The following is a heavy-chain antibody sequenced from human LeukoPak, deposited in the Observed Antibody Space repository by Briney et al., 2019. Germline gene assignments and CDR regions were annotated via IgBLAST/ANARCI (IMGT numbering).Heavy chain of an antibody. CDR2: IYDSGSA. D-gene: IGHD3-3*01. J-gene: IGHJ6*03. CDR1: GVSINSHY. Sequence: SETLSLTCTVSGVSINSHYWNWIRQPPGKGLEWIGFIYDSGSANYKSSLESRVTMTQDTSKNQFSLKLNSVTAADTAVYYCARVLQNYYHLDVWGKGTTVTVSS. V-gene: IGHV4-59*11. CDR3: ARVLQNYYHLDV.